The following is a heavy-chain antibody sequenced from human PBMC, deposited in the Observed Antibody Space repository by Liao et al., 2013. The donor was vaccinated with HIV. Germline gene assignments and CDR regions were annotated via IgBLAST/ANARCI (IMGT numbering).Heavy chain of an antibody. V-gene: IGHV4-34*01. Sequence: QVQLQQWGAGLLKPSETLSLTCAVYGGSLRGYYWSWIRQPPGKGLEWIGEINHSGSTKYNPSLKSRVTISVDTSKNQFSLKLSSVTAADTAVYYCARPFGSSWAYYFDYWGQGTLVTVSS. CDR3: ARPFGSSWAYYFDY. CDR2: INHSGST. J-gene: IGHJ4*02. CDR1: GGSLRGYY. D-gene: IGHD6-13*01.